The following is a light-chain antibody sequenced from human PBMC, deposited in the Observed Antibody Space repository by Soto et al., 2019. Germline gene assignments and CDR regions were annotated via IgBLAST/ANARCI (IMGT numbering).Light chain of an antibody. CDR3: PQYGRSPLVT. V-gene: IGKV3-20*01. J-gene: IGKJ5*01. CDR2: GAS. CDR1: QSVSSSY. Sequence: EIGVTQSPGTLSLSPGERATLSCRASQSVSSSYFAWYQQKTDQAPRLLIYGASSRPTGIPNRFSGRGSVRDFTLTNSRLEPHDPAEYYCPQYGRSPLVTFGHGTRLAIK.